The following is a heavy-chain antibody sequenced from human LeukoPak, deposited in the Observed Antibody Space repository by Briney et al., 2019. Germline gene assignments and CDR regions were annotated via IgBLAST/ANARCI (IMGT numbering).Heavy chain of an antibody. D-gene: IGHD2/OR15-2a*01. Sequence: PSETLSLTCTVSGGSISTYYWSWVRQPPGKGLEWIGYIYYSGSTNYNPSLKTRVTISVDTSKNQFSLKLSSVTAADTAVYYCARARNRGPYYYYFYMDVWGKGTTVTVSS. CDR3: ARARNRGPYYYYFYMDV. CDR1: GGSISTYY. J-gene: IGHJ6*03. CDR2: IYYSGST. V-gene: IGHV4-59*01.